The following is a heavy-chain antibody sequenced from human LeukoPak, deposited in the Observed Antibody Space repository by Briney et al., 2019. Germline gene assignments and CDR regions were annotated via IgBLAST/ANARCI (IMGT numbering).Heavy chain of an antibody. Sequence: GASVKVSCKASGYTFTGYYMHWVRQAPGQGLEWMGWINPNSGGTNSAQKFQGRVTMTRDTAISTAYMELRRLRSDDTAVYYCARVPRITIFGVVTGNDNWFDPWGQGTLVTVSS. CDR2: INPNSGGT. CDR1: GYTFTGYY. V-gene: IGHV1-2*02. CDR3: ARVPRITIFGVVTGNDNWFDP. J-gene: IGHJ5*02. D-gene: IGHD3-3*01.